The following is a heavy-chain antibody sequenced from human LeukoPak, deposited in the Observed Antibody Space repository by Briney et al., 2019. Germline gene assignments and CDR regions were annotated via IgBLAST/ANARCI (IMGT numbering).Heavy chain of an antibody. CDR3: ARAAYDSNGYTANHDY. CDR1: GFTVSSNY. V-gene: IGHV3-53*01. J-gene: IGHJ4*02. D-gene: IGHD3-22*01. CDR2: IYSGGST. Sequence: GGSLRLSCAASGFTVSSNYMSWVHQAPGKGLEWVSVIYSGGSTYYADSVKGRFTISRDNSKNTLYLQMNNLRAKDTAVYYCARAAYDSNGYTANHDYWGQGTLVTVSS.